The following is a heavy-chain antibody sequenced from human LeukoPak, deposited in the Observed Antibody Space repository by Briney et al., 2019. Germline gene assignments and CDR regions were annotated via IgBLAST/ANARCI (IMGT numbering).Heavy chain of an antibody. D-gene: IGHD1-26*01. CDR2: ISGSGGST. Sequence: PGGSLRLSCAVSGFTFNSYTMSWVRQAPGKGLEWVSAISGSGGSTYYADSVKGRFTISRDNSKNMLYLQMSSRRAEDTAVYYCAKISDSGNYYFDYWGQGTLVTVSS. CDR3: AKISDSGNYYFDY. V-gene: IGHV3-23*01. J-gene: IGHJ4*02. CDR1: GFTFNSYT.